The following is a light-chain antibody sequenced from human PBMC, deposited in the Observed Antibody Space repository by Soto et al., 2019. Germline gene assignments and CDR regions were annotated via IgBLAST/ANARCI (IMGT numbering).Light chain of an antibody. CDR2: GAS. CDR3: QQYGTSPTT. Sequence: IVMTQSPATLSVSPLEIAALSCMASQSVSSNLTWYQQKPGQAPRRLIFGASFRATGIPDRFSGSGSGTDFTLTISRLEPQDSAVYYCQQYGTSPTTFGQGTKVDI. J-gene: IGKJ1*01. CDR1: QSVSSN. V-gene: IGKV3-20*01.